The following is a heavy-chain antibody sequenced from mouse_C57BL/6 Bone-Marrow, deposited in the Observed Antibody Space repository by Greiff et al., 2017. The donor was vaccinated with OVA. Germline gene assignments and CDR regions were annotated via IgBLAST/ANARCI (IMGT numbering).Heavy chain of an antibody. V-gene: IGHV2-9-1*01. J-gene: IGHJ3*01. CDR1: GFSLTSYA. CDR2: IWTGGGT. CDR3: ARYDYDERFAY. D-gene: IGHD2-4*01. Sequence: VKVVESGPGLVAPSQSLSITCPVSGFSLTSYAISWVRQPPGKGLEWLGVIWTGGGTHYNSALKSRLSISKDNSKSQVFLKMNSLQTDDTARYYCARYDYDERFAYWGQGTLVTVSA.